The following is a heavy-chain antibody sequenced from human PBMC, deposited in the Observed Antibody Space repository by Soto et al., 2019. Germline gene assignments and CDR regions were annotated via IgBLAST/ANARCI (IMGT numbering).Heavy chain of an antibody. Sequence: GGSLRLSCAAPGFTFSSYAMHWVRQTPGKGLEWVAVISYDGSNKYYADSVKGRFTISRDNSKNTLYLQMNSLRAEDTAVYYCARDFGSAGHYYDSSGYYDGHVDYWGQGTLVTVSS. CDR3: ARDFGSAGHYYDSSGYYDGHVDY. D-gene: IGHD3-22*01. J-gene: IGHJ4*02. V-gene: IGHV3-30-3*01. CDR2: ISYDGSNK. CDR1: GFTFSSYA.